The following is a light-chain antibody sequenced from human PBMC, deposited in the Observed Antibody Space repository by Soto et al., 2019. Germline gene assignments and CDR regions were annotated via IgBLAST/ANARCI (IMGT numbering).Light chain of an antibody. J-gene: IGKJ1*01. CDR2: AAS. CDR1: QGISSY. CDR3: QQYYSYPRT. Sequence: AIRMTQSPSSFSASTGDRVTITCRASQGISSYLAWYQQKPGKAPKLLIYAASTLQSGVPSRFSGSGSGTDFTLTISCLQSEDFATYYCQQYYSYPRTLGQGTKVEYQT. V-gene: IGKV1-8*01.